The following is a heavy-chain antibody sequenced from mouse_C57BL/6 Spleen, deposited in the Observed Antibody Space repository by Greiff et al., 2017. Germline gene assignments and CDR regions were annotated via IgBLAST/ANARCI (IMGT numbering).Heavy chain of an antibody. Sequence: QVQLQQSGPELVKPGASVKISCKASGYAFSSSWMNWVKQRPGKGLEWIGRIYPGDGDTNYNGKFKGKATLTADKSSSTAYMQLSSLASEDSAVCFCAIITTVVAKDYWGQGTLVTVSA. D-gene: IGHD1-1*01. CDR1: GYAFSSSW. V-gene: IGHV1-82*01. CDR2: IYPGDGDT. J-gene: IGHJ3*01. CDR3: AIITTVVAKDY.